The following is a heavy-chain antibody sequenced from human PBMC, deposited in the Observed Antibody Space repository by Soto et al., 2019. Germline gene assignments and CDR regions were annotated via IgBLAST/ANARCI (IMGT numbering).Heavy chain of an antibody. J-gene: IGHJ4*02. CDR1: GFTFTSYA. D-gene: IGHD4-17*01. Sequence: LRLSCAASGFTFTSYAMTWVRQAPGKGLEWVSGISGTGGSTYYADSVKGRFTISRDKSKNTLYLHVNGLRAEDTAVYYCARGSAYSDYDLEYWGQGTLVTVSS. V-gene: IGHV3-23*01. CDR3: ARGSAYSDYDLEY. CDR2: ISGTGGST.